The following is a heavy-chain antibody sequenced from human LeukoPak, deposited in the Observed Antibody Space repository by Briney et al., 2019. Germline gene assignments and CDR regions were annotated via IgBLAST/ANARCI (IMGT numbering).Heavy chain of an antibody. D-gene: IGHD2-2*01. CDR3: AKDIVVVPAAHFDF. CDR2: IGGSGFST. CDR1: GFPFSNYA. Sequence: PGGSLRLSCAASGFPFSNYAMSWVRQAPGKGLEWVSAIGGSGFSTFYADSVKGRFTISRENSKTTLYLHMNSLRAEDTAVYYCAKDIVVVPAAHFDFWGQGTLVTVSS. J-gene: IGHJ4*02. V-gene: IGHV3-23*01.